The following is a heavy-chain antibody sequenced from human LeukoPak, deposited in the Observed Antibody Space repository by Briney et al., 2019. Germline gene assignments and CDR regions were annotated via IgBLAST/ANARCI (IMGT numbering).Heavy chain of an antibody. V-gene: IGHV3-48*03. CDR1: GFTFNTYE. D-gene: IGHD2-2*01. CDR2: VSSSGTTM. CDR3: ARRYCSSASCLFDY. Sequence: GGSLRLSCAASGFTFNTYEMSWVRQAPGKGLEWVSCVSSSGTTMYHADSVKGRFTISRDNAKNSLYLQMNSVRAEDAAVYYCARRYCSSASCLFDYWGQGTLVTVSS. J-gene: IGHJ4*02.